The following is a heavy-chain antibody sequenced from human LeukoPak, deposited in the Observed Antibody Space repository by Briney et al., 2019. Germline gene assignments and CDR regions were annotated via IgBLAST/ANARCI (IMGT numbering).Heavy chain of an antibody. V-gene: IGHV3-23*01. J-gene: IGHJ4*02. CDR1: GFTFSTFA. Sequence: GGSLRLSCAASGFTFSTFAMIWVRQPPGKGLEWVSSIFPSGGEIHYADSVKGRFTISRDNSKNTLYLQMNSLRAEDTAVYYCAKDLSGTLTYWGQGTLVTVSS. D-gene: IGHD1-26*01. CDR2: IFPSGGEI. CDR3: AKDLSGTLTY.